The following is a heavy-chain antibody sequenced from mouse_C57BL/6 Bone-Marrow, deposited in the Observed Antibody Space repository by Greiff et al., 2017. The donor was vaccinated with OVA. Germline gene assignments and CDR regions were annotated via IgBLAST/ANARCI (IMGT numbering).Heavy chain of an antibody. CDR1: GFSLTIYG. CDR3: AKGSFAY. V-gene: IGHV2-5*01. J-gene: IGHJ3*01. Sequence: VKLMESGPGLVQPSQSLSITCTVSGFSLTIYGVHWVRQSPGKGLEWLGVIWRGGSTDYNAAFMSRLSITKDNSKSQVFFKMNSLQADDTAIYFYAKGSFAYWGQGTLVTVSA. CDR2: IWRGGST.